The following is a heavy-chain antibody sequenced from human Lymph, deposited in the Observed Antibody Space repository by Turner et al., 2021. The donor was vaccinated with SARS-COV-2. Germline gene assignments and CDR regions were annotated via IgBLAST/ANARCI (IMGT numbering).Heavy chain of an antibody. Sequence: QVPLVQSGAEVKKPGASWKVSCKASGYTFTGYYMHWVRQAPGQGLEWMGWINPNSGGTNYAQKFQGRVTMTRDTSISTAYMELSRLRSDDTAVYYCARDVERYNDFWSGYSGGYGLDVWGQGTTFTVSS. D-gene: IGHD3-3*01. V-gene: IGHV1-2*02. CDR2: INPNSGGT. J-gene: IGHJ6*02. CDR3: ARDVERYNDFWSGYSGGYGLDV. CDR1: GYTFTGYY.